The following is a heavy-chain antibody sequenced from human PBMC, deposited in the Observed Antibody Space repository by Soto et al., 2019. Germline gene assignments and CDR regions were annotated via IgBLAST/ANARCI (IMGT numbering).Heavy chain of an antibody. Sequence: QVQLMQSGAEVKKHGASVKVYCKASGYSFTTYGITWVRQGPGQGLEWMGWISTYNGDTDYLQKFQGRVTMTTDTATNTAALELRPLTSDDTARYYCARDERKRRGDYGALESWGQGTLLIVSS. J-gene: IGHJ4*02. CDR3: ARDERKRRGDYGALES. CDR2: ISTYNGDT. V-gene: IGHV1-18*04. CDR1: GYSFTTYG. D-gene: IGHD4-17*01.